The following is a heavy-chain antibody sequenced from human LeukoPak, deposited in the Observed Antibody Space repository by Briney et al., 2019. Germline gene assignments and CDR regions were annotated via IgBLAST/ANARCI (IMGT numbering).Heavy chain of an antibody. CDR1: GFTFSSYS. CDR2: ISSSSSYI. D-gene: IGHD6-13*01. Sequence: GGSLRLSCAASGFTFSSYSMNWVRQAPGKGLEWVSSISSSSSYIYYADSVKGRFTISRDNAKNSLYLQMNSLRAEDTAVYYCARGALAAAGTGGNWFDPWGQGTLVTVSS. J-gene: IGHJ5*02. CDR3: ARGALAAAGTGGNWFDP. V-gene: IGHV3-21*01.